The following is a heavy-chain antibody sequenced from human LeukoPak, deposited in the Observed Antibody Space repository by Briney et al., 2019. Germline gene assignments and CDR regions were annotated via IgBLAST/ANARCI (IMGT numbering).Heavy chain of an antibody. V-gene: IGHV3-9*01. CDR2: INWNSGSI. CDR1: GFTFDDYA. D-gene: IGHD6-19*01. CDR3: AKGTQRGNSGWGYFFDQ. Sequence: GGSLRLSCAASGFTFDDYAMHWVRQAPGKGLEWVSGINWNSGSIDYAGSVKGRFTISRDNAMNSLYLQMNTLRPEDTALYYCAKGTQRGNSGWGYFFDQWGQGTLVTVSS. J-gene: IGHJ4*02.